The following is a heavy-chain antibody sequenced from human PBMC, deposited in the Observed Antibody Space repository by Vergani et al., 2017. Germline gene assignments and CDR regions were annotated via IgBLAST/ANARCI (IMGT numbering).Heavy chain of an antibody. V-gene: IGHV1-24*01. CDR1: GYTFTSYG. CDR2: FDPEDGET. CDR3: ATDNPRLRWYY. Sequence: QVQLVQSGAEVKKPGASVKVSCKASGYTFTSYGISWVRQAPGQGLEWMGGFDPEDGETIYAQKFQGRVTMTEDTSTDTAYMELSSLRSEDTAVYYCATDNPRLRWYYWGQGTLVTVSS. D-gene: IGHD4-23*01. J-gene: IGHJ4*02.